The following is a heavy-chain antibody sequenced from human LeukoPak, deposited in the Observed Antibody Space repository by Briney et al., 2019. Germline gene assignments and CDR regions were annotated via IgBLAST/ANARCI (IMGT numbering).Heavy chain of an antibody. CDR2: ISTGTYI. J-gene: IGHJ4*02. CDR1: GFTFSRFE. V-gene: IGHV3-48*03. CDR3: ARGGRVPYSSGWYPWGYYFDY. Sequence: PGGSLRLSCVASGFTFSRFELNWVRQAPGKGLEWVSHISTGTYIAYADSVKGRFTISRDNARNSLYLQMNSLRAEDTAVYYCARGGRVPYSSGWYPWGYYFDYWGQGTLVTVSS. D-gene: IGHD6-19*01.